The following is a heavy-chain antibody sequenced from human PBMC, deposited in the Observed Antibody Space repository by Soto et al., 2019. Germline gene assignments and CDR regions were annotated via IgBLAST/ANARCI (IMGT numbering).Heavy chain of an antibody. CDR1: GASISGFY. J-gene: IGHJ5*02. V-gene: IGHV4-4*07. D-gene: IGHD1-7*01. CDR3: VRDGTKTLRDWFDP. Sequence: SETLCLTCTVSGASISGFYWSWIRKSAGKGLEWIGRIYATGTTDYNPSLKSRVMMSVDTSNKQFSLKLRSVTAADTAVYYCVRDGTKTLRDWFDPWGQGISVTVSS. CDR2: IYATGTT.